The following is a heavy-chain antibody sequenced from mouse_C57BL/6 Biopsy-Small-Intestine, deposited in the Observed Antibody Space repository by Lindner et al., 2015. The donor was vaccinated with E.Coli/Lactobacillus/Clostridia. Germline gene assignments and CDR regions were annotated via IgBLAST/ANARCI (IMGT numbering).Heavy chain of an antibody. CDR3: ARSVGYYAPFDY. D-gene: IGHD2-3*01. J-gene: IGHJ2*01. V-gene: IGHV1-82*01. CDR1: GYAFSSSW. CDR2: IYPGDGDT. Sequence: VQLQESGPELVKPGASVKISCKASGYAFSSSWMNWVKQRPGKGLEWIGRIYPGDGDTNYNGKFKGKATLTADKSSSTAYMQLSSLTSEDSAVCFCARSVGYYAPFDYWGQGTTLTVSS.